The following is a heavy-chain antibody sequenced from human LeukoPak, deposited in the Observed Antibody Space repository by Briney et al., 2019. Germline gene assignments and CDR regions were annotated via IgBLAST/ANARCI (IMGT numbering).Heavy chain of an antibody. V-gene: IGHV4-34*01. J-gene: IGHJ5*02. CDR1: GGSFSGYY. D-gene: IGHD6-19*01. Sequence: SETLSLTCAVYGGSFSGYYWSWIRQPPGKGLEWIGEINHSGSTNYNPSLKSRVTISVDTSKNQFSLKLSSVTAEDTAVYYCARDIAVAAYWFDPWGQGTLVTVSS. CDR3: ARDIAVAAYWFDP. CDR2: INHSGST.